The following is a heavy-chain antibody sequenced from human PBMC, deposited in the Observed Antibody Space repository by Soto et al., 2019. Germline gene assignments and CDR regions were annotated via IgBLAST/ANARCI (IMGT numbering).Heavy chain of an antibody. V-gene: IGHV4-38-2*02. J-gene: IGHJ4*02. Sequence: QLQLQESGPGLVKPSETLSLTCAVSGYSISSGYYWGWIRQPPGKGLEWIGSIYHSGSTYYNPSLKSRVTISVDTSKIQFPLKLSSVTAADAAVYYCARDQRGAVLWFGELLYQGSYFDYWGQGTLVTVSS. D-gene: IGHD3-10*01. CDR3: ARDQRGAVLWFGELLYQGSYFDY. CDR2: IYHSGST. CDR1: GYSISSGYY.